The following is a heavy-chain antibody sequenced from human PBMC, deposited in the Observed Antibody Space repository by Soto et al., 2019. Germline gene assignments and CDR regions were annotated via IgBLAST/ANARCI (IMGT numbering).Heavy chain of an antibody. CDR1: GFTFSSSA. Sequence: GASVKVSCKASGFTFSSSAVQWVRQARGQRLEWIGKIVVGSGNTNYAQKFQERVTITRDMSTSTAYMELSSLRSEDTAFYYCAAFDPGPMGFDPWGQGTQVTVSS. J-gene: IGHJ5*02. D-gene: IGHD3-9*01. CDR3: AAFDPGPMGFDP. CDR2: IVVGSGNT. V-gene: IGHV1-58*01.